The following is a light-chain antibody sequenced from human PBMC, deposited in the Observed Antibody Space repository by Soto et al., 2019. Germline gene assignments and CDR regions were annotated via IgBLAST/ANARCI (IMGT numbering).Light chain of an antibody. J-gene: IGKJ1*01. Sequence: DIQMTQSPSTLSASVRDRVTITCLASQDINDWLAWYQQKPGNAPKFLIYDASTLQSGVPSRFSGSGSGTEFTLTISSLQSEDFAVYYCQQYNNWLRTFGQGTKVDI. V-gene: IGKV1-5*01. CDR3: QQYNNWLRT. CDR2: DAS. CDR1: QDINDW.